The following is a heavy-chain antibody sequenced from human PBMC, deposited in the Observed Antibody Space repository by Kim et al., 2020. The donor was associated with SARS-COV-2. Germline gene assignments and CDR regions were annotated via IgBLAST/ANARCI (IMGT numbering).Heavy chain of an antibody. CDR3: ARDLPSRIDAFDI. D-gene: IGHD2-2*01. CDR2: ISYTGST. J-gene: IGHJ3*02. Sequence: SETLSLTCTVSGGSMRFYYWSWIRQPPGKGLEWIGYISYTGSTNYNPSLKSRVAISIDMSKEQFSLKLDSVTAADTAIYYCARDLPSRIDAFDIWGRGT. V-gene: IGHV4-59*12. CDR1: GGSMRFYY.